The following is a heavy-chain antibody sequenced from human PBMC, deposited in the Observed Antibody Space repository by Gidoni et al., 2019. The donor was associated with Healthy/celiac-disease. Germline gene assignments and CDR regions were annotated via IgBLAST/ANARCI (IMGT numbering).Heavy chain of an antibody. CDR3: ARGPDEYSSSWYGYYYYYGMDV. Sequence: EVQLVQSGAEVKKPGESLKISCKGSGYSFTSYWIGWVRQMPGKGLEWMGIIYPGDSDTRYSPSFQGQVTISADKSISTAYLQWSSLKASDTAMYYCARGPDEYSSSWYGYYYYYGMDVWGQGTTVTVSS. D-gene: IGHD6-13*01. V-gene: IGHV5-51*03. CDR1: GYSFTSYW. J-gene: IGHJ6*02. CDR2: IYPGDSDT.